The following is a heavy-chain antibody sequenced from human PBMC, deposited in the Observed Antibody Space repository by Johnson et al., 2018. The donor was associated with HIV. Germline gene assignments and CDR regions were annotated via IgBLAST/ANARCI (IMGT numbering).Heavy chain of an antibody. Sequence: QVQLVESGGGLVKPGGSLRLSCAASGFSFSDYYMSWIRQAPGKGLEWVSYISSSGSTIYYADSVVKGRFTISRDNAKNSVFIQMNSLRVEDTAIYYCARQPDNFWSSDAFDIWGQGTMVTVSP. CDR3: ARQPDNFWSSDAFDI. CDR2: ISSSGSTI. V-gene: IGHV3-11*04. J-gene: IGHJ3*02. D-gene: IGHD3-3*01. CDR1: GFSFSDYY.